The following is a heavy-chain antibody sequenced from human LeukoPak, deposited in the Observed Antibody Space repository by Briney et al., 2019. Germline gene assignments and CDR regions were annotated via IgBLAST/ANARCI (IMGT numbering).Heavy chain of an antibody. Sequence: GGSLRLSCAASGFTFSSYSMNWVRQAPGKGLEWVSSISSSSSYIYYADSVKGRFTISRDNAKNSLYLQMNSLRAEDTTVYYCARGGAARPIDYWGQGTLVTVSS. D-gene: IGHD6-6*01. CDR1: GFTFSSYS. J-gene: IGHJ4*02. CDR2: ISSSSSYI. V-gene: IGHV3-21*01. CDR3: ARGGAARPIDY.